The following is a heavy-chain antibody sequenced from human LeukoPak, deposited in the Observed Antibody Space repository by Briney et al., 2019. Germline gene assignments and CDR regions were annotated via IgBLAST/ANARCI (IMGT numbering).Heavy chain of an antibody. Sequence: GGSLRLSCAASGFTFSSYGMSWVRQAPGKGLEWVAFIRYDGSNKYYADSVKGRFTISRDNSKNTLYLQMNSLRAEDTAVYYCAKDRGLKIWLHYFDYWGQGTLVTVSS. CDR1: GFTFSSYG. J-gene: IGHJ4*02. CDR2: IRYDGSNK. CDR3: AKDRGLKIWLHYFDY. D-gene: IGHD3-10*01. V-gene: IGHV3-30*02.